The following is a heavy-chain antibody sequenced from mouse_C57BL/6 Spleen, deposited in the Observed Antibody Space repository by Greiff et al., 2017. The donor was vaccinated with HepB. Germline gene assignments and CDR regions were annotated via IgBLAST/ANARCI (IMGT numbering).Heavy chain of an antibody. CDR2: IDPSDSYT. V-gene: IGHV1-50*01. Sequence: VQLQQPGAELVKPGASVKLSCKASGYTFTSYWMQWVKQRPGQGLEWIGEIDPSDSYTNYNQKFKGKATLTVDTSSSTAYMQLSSLTSEDSAVYYCARGSYYDYDVWFAYWGQGTLVTVSA. CDR3: ARGSYYDYDVWFAY. J-gene: IGHJ3*01. D-gene: IGHD2-4*01. CDR1: GYTFTSYW.